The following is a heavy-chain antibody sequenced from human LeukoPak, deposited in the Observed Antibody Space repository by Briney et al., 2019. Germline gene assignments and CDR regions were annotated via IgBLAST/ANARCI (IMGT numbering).Heavy chain of an antibody. J-gene: IGHJ5*02. D-gene: IGHD3-10*01. V-gene: IGHV4-30-4*08. CDR2: IYYSGST. CDR1: GGSISSGDYY. Sequence: SETLSLTCTVSGGSISSGDYYWSWIRQPPGKSLEWIGYIYYSGSTYYNPYLKSRVTISVDTSKNQFSLKLSSVTAADTAVYYCARGRITMVEVWFDPWGQGTLVTVSS. CDR3: ARGRITMVEVWFDP.